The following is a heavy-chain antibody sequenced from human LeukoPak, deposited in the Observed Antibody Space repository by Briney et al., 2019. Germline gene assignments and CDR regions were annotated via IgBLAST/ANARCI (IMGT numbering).Heavy chain of an antibody. CDR2: IIPTLGIA. J-gene: IGHJ5*02. CDR1: GGTFISYT. D-gene: IGHD4-17*01. V-gene: IGHV1-69*02. CDR3: AHGDYDWFDP. Sequence: ASVKVSCKASGGTFISYTISWVRQAPGQGLEWMGRIIPTLGIANYAQKFQGRVTITADKSTSTAYMELSSLRSEDTAVYYCAHGDYDWFDPWGQGALVTVSS.